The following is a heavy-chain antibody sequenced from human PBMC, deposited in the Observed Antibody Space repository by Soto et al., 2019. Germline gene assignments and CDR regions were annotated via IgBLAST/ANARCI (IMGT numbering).Heavy chain of an antibody. CDR2: INTVNGNT. V-gene: IGHV1-3*04. J-gene: IGHJ4*02. CDR1: GYTFTSYA. CDR3: ARVFYGD. D-gene: IGHD4-17*01. Sequence: QVQLVQSGAEVKKPGASVKVSCKASGYTFTSYAMHWVRQAPGQRREWLGWINTVNGNTKYSQKLQGRVTITRDTSASTAYMGVRSLRSEDTAVYYCARVFYGDWGQGTLVTVSS.